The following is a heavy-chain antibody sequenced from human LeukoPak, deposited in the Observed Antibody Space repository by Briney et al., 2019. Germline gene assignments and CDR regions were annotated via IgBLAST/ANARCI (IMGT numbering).Heavy chain of an antibody. CDR3: ALHYDSSGYFARNFDY. V-gene: IGHV3-30-3*01. Sequence: GGSLRLSCAASGFTFSSYAIHWVRQAPGKGLEWVAVISYDGSNKYYADSVKGRFTISRDNSKNTLYLQMNSLRAEDTAVYYCALHYDSSGYFARNFDYWGQGTLVTVSS. D-gene: IGHD3-22*01. J-gene: IGHJ4*02. CDR1: GFTFSSYA. CDR2: ISYDGSNK.